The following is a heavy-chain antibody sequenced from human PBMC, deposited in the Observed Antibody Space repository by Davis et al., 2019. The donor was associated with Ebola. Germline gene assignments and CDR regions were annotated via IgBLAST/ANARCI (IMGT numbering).Heavy chain of an antibody. D-gene: IGHD2-2*01. V-gene: IGHV3-7*01. Sequence: PGGSLRLSCAASGFTFSYYWMSWVRQAPAKGLEWVAYINEDGSAKYYVDSVKGRFTISRDNAKNSLHLQMNSVRAEDTAVYYCARVGWVPSSDYWGQGTRVTVSS. CDR1: GFTFSYYW. J-gene: IGHJ4*02. CDR3: ARVGWVPSSDY. CDR2: INEDGSAK.